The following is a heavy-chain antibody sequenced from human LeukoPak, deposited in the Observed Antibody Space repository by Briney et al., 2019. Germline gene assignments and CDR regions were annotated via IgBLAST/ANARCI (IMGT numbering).Heavy chain of an antibody. D-gene: IGHD3-22*01. J-gene: IGHJ4*02. Sequence: PGGSLRLSCSPSGFTYSNYAINWVRQAPGKGLEYVSGIVNNGGSTYYADSVKGRFTITSDNSKNTLYLQMSSLRAEDTAVYYCACGYYDSSGYYPPGYWGQGTLVTVSS. CDR3: ACGYYDSSGYYPPGY. CDR1: GFTYSNYA. CDR2: IVNNGGST. V-gene: IGHV3-64D*09.